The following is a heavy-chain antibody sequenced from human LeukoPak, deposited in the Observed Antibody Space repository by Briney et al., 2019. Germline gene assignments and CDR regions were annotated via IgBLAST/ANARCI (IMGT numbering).Heavy chain of an antibody. CDR3: ARQYSGSYRFDY. CDR1: GGSISSSSYY. Sequence: PSETLSLTCTVSGGSISSSSYYWGWIRQPPGKGLEWIGSIYYSGSTYYNPSLKSRVTISVDTSKNQFSLKLSSVTAADTAVYYCARQYSGSYRFDYWGQGTLVTVSS. D-gene: IGHD1-26*01. CDR2: IYYSGST. J-gene: IGHJ4*02. V-gene: IGHV4-39*01.